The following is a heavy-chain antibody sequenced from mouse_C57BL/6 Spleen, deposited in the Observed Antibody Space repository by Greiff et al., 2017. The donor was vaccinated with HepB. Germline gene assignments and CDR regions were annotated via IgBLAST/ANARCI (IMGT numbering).Heavy chain of an antibody. D-gene: IGHD1-1*01. CDR1: GYTFTSYW. V-gene: IGHV1-69*01. CDR3: ERSSITTVEYYFDY. Sequence: QVQLQQPGAELVMPGASVKLSCKASGYTFTSYWMHWVKQRPGQGLEWIGEIDPSDSYTNYNQKFKGKSTLTVDKSASTAYMQLSSLTSEDSAVYDCERSSITTVEYYFDYWGQGTTLTVSS. CDR2: IDPSDSYT. J-gene: IGHJ2*01.